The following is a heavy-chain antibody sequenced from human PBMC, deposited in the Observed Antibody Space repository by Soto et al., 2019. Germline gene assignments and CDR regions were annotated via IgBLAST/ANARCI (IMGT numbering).Heavy chain of an antibody. J-gene: IGHJ6*02. D-gene: IGHD6-6*01. CDR3: AREGPRPYYYYGMDV. Sequence: QAQLEQSGAEVKKSGASVKVSCKSSGYTFSTSGISWVRQAPGQGLEWMGWISTYNGDANYAQRFQGRVTMTTDTSTSTTFMELRSLRSDDTAVYYCAREGPRPYYYYGMDVWGQGTTVTVSS. CDR2: ISTYNGDA. V-gene: IGHV1-18*01. CDR1: GYTFSTSG.